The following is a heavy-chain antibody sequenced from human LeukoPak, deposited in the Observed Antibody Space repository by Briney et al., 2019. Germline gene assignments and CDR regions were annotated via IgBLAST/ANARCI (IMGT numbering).Heavy chain of an antibody. CDR3: ARDRYGSSGNRYGTNVGFDY. CDR2: IIPIFGTA. Sequence: SVKVSCKASGGTFSSYAISWVRQAPGQGLEWMGGIIPIFGTANYAQKFQGRITITADESTSTVYMELSSLRSEDTAVYFCARDRYGSSGNRYGTNVGFDYWGQGTLVTVSS. V-gene: IGHV1-69*01. J-gene: IGHJ4*02. CDR1: GGTFSSYA. D-gene: IGHD2-15*01.